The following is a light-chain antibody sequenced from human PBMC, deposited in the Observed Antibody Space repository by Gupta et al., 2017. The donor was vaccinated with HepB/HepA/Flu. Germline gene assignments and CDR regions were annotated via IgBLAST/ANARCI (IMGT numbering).Light chain of an antibody. J-gene: IGKJ1*01. V-gene: IGKV1-8*01. CDR1: QGISSY. Sequence: AIRMTQSPSSFSASTGDRVTITCRASQGISSYLAWYQQKSGKAPELLIYGASTLQTGVPSRFSRSASGTDFTLTISCLQSEHITTYYFQDEDSLAPTFQQASKAE. CDR2: GAS. CDR3: QDEDSLAPT.